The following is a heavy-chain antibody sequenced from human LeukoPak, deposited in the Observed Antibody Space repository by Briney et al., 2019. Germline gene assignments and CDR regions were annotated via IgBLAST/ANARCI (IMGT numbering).Heavy chain of an antibody. Sequence: GGSLRLSCTASEFTVSRNYMLWVRQAPGKGLEWVSLIFSNGDTHYADSVKGRFTISRDTSKNTVSLQMNSLRVEDTAMYYCTRDQMNYWGQGNLVSVSS. CDR1: EFTVSRNY. CDR3: TRDQMNY. CDR2: IFSNGDT. J-gene: IGHJ4*02. V-gene: IGHV3-53*01. D-gene: IGHD5-24*01.